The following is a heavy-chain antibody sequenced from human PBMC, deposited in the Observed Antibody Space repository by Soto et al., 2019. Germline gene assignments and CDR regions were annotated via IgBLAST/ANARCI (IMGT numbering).Heavy chain of an antibody. CDR2: ISNSGGST. CDR3: AQGKISTTGLNY. V-gene: IGHV3-23*01. D-gene: IGHD1-1*01. J-gene: IGHJ4*02. CDR1: GFTCSSYA. Sequence: GGPLRLSCAAAGFTCSSYAMNWARQAPGKGLEWVSSISNSGGSTYHADSVKGRFTISRDDSEKTLYLQMNSLRVEDAAIYFCAQGKISTTGLNYWGRRTLVTVSS.